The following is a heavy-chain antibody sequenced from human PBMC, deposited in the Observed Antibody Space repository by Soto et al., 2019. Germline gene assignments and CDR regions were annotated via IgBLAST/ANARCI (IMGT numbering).Heavy chain of an antibody. Sequence: GSLRLCCAASGFTFSNYGIHWVRQAPGKGLEWVAVISYDGSNYKYADSVKGRFTISRDNSKNMVYLQMNSLRADDTAVYYCAKSAFSFYYFAFWGQGTQVTVSS. CDR1: GFTFSNYG. CDR3: AKSAFSFYYFAF. D-gene: IGHD3-3*02. CDR2: ISYDGSNY. V-gene: IGHV3-30*18. J-gene: IGHJ4*02.